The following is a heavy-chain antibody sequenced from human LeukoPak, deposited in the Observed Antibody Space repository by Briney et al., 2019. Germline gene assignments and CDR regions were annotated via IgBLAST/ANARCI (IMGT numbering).Heavy chain of an antibody. J-gene: IGHJ3*02. Sequence: PGGSLRLSCVASGFTFSSYGMHWLRQAPGKGLEWVAVISNDGSNKYYADSVKGRFTISRDNSKNTLYLQMNSLRAEDTAVYYCAKGRGAFDIWGQGTMVTVCS. CDR2: ISNDGSNK. CDR1: GFTFSSYG. CDR3: AKGRGAFDI. D-gene: IGHD3-10*01. V-gene: IGHV3-30*18.